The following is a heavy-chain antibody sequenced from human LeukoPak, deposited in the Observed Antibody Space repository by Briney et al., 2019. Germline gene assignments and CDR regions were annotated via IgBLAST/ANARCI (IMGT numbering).Heavy chain of an antibody. D-gene: IGHD3-22*01. CDR1: GGSISSGGDY. J-gene: IGHJ4*02. CDR2: IYYSGST. V-gene: IGHV4-31*03. Sequence: PSQTLSLTCTVSGGSISSGGDYWSWIRQHPAKGLEWFGYIYYSGSTYYNPSLKSRVTISVDTSKNQFSLKMSSVTAADTAVYYCARVRGYYYDSSGYYYVPTLLDYWGQGTLVTVSS. CDR3: ARVRGYYYDSSGYYYVPTLLDY.